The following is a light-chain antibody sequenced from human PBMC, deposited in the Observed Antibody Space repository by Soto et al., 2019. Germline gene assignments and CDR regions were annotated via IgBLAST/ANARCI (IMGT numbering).Light chain of an antibody. Sequence: VITQSPSALSVSPGERATLSFRASQSVSTNLAWYQQRPGQDPRLIISGAYTRATGIPARFSGSGSGTEFTLTISSLQSEDFAIYYRPQSNNRPRTFAQRTKADNK. CDR1: QSVSTN. J-gene: IGKJ1*01. CDR3: PQSNNRPRT. CDR2: GAY. V-gene: IGKV3-15*01.